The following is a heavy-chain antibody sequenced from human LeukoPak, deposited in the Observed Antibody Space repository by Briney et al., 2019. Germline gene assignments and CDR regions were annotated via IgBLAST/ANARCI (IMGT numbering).Heavy chain of an antibody. V-gene: IGHV5-51*01. CDR3: ARHHEYSSSRYFGY. D-gene: IGHD6-6*01. CDR2: IYPGDSDT. J-gene: IGHJ4*02. Sequence: GESLKISCKSSGYSFTTYWIGWVRQMPGKGLEWMGIIYPGDSDTRYSPSFQGQVTISADKSISTAYLLWSSLKASDTAMYYCARHHEYSSSRYFGYWGQGTLVTVSS. CDR1: GYSFTTYW.